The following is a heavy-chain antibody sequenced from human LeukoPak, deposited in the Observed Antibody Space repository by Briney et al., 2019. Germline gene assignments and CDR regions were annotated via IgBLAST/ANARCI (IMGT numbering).Heavy chain of an antibody. J-gene: IGHJ4*02. V-gene: IGHV2-70*11. Sequence: SGPTLVNPTQTLTLTCTFSGFSFSTGEMCVSWIRQPPGTALEWLARIDWDEDKYYSTSLKTRLTISKGTSKDQVVLTMTNMDPVDTATYYCALLRFFDWSLDYWGQGTLVTVSS. CDR1: GFSFSTGEMC. D-gene: IGHD3-9*01. CDR2: IDWDEDK. CDR3: ALLRFFDWSLDY.